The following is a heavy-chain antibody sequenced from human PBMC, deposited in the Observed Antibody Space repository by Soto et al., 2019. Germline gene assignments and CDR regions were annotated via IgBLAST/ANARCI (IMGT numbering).Heavy chain of an antibody. J-gene: IGHJ4*02. CDR2: IYYSGST. D-gene: IGHD3-22*01. Sequence: SETLSLTCTVSGGSISSYYWSWIRQPPGKGLEWIGYIYYSGSTNYNPSLKSRVTITVDTSKNQFSLKLSSVTAADTAVYYCRKYSYYDSSGYYLGINNWGRETLFTFSS. CDR1: GGSISSYY. CDR3: RKYSYYDSSGYYLGINN. V-gene: IGHV4-59*01.